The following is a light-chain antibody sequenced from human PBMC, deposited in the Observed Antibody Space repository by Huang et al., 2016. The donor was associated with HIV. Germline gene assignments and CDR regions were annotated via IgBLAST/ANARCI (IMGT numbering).Light chain of an antibody. CDR2: GAS. Sequence: EIVMTQSPATLFVSPGERATLSCRASQSISSNLAWYQLKPGQAPRVLIYGASTRASGVPARFSGAGSGTEFTLTISSLQSEDLAVYYCQQYDQWPPGYTFGQGTKL. CDR3: QQYDQWPPGYT. CDR1: QSISSN. J-gene: IGKJ2*01. V-gene: IGKV3-15*01.